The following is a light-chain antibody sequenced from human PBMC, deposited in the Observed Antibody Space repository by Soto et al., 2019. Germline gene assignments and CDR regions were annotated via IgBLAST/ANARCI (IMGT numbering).Light chain of an antibody. CDR2: GNG. Sequence: VLTHPPSGSSAPLHSGTITNTRSSSNIGAGYDVHWYQQLPGTAPKLLIYGNGNRPSGVPDRFSGSKSGTSASLAITGLQAEDEADYYCQFYDRSLSGIYVFGTGTKVTVL. V-gene: IGLV1-40*01. J-gene: IGLJ1*01. CDR1: SSNIGAGYD. CDR3: QFYDRSLSGIYV.